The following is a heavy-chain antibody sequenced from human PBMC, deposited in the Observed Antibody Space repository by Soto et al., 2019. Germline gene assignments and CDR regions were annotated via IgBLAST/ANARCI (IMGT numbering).Heavy chain of an antibody. D-gene: IGHD3-3*01. V-gene: IGHV3-23*01. CDR3: AKDHYDFWSGYYNLDYMDV. Sequence: PGGSLRLSCAASGFTFSSYAMSWVRQAPGKGLEWVTAISGSGGSTYYADSVKGRFTISRDNSKNTLYLQMNSLRAEDTAVYYCAKDHYDFWSGYYNLDYMDVWGKGTTVTVSS. CDR2: ISGSGGST. CDR1: GFTFSSYA. J-gene: IGHJ6*03.